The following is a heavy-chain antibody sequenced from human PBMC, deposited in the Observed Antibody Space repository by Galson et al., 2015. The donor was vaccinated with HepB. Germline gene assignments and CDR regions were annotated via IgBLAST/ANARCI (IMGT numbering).Heavy chain of an antibody. CDR3: ARGSYSSGWYGPYYFDY. V-gene: IGHV3-21*01. Sequence: SLRLSCAASGFTFSSYSMNWVRQAPGKGLEWVSSISSRSSYIYYADSVKGRFTISRDNAKNSLYLQMNSLRAEDTAVYYCARGSYSSGWYGPYYFDYWGQGTLVTVSS. CDR2: ISSRSSYI. J-gene: IGHJ4*02. CDR1: GFTFSSYS. D-gene: IGHD6-19*01.